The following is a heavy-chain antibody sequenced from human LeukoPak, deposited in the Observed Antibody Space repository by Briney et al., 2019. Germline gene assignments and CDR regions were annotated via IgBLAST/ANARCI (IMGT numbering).Heavy chain of an antibody. CDR1: GFTFSNYW. Sequence: GGSLRLSCAASGFTFSNYWMTRVRQAPGKGLEWVANINRDGSERYYVDSVKGRFTISRDDAKSSLYLQMNSLRAEDTAVYYCARRNAMDVWGQGTTVIVFS. CDR2: INRDGSER. V-gene: IGHV3-7*03. CDR3: ARRNAMDV. J-gene: IGHJ6*02.